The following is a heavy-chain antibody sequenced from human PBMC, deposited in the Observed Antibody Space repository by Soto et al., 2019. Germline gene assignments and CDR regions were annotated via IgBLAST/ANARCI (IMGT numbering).Heavy chain of an antibody. CDR3: ARATGYYDSSGYYYFDY. Sequence: QLQLQESGSGLVKPSQTLSLTCAVSGGSISSGGYSWSWIRQPPGKGLEWIGYIYHSGSTYYNPSLKSRVTISVDRSKIQFSLKLSSVTAADTAVYYCARATGYYDSSGYYYFDYWGQGTLVTVSS. V-gene: IGHV4-30-2*01. D-gene: IGHD3-22*01. CDR1: GGSISSGGYS. CDR2: IYHSGST. J-gene: IGHJ4*02.